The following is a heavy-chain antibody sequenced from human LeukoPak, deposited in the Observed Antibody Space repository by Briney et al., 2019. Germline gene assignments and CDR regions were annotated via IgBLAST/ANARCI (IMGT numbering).Heavy chain of an antibody. J-gene: IGHJ5*02. CDR3: ARRGGANWFDP. D-gene: IGHD3-10*01. CDR1: GGSFSGFY. V-gene: IGHV4-34*01. CDR2: INHSGDT. Sequence: SETLSLTCAVYGGSFSGFYWSWIRQSPGKGLEWIGEINHSGDTNYNPSLKSRLTISVDTSKNHVSLNLSSVTAADTAVYYCARRGGANWFDPWGQGTLVTVSS.